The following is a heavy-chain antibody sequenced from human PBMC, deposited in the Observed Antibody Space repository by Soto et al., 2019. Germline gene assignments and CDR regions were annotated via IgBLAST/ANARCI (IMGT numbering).Heavy chain of an antibody. CDR3: SKDGERWLHTDAFDI. V-gene: IGHV3-23*01. CDR1: GFTFSSYV. Sequence: GGSLRLSCAASGFTFSSYVMSWVRQAPGKGLEWVSVINGASVGPEYADSVKGRFTISRDNSKNTLYVQMNFLRADDTAVYYCSKDGERWLHTDAFDIWGQGTIVTVSS. D-gene: IGHD5-12*01. CDR2: INGASVGP. J-gene: IGHJ3*02.